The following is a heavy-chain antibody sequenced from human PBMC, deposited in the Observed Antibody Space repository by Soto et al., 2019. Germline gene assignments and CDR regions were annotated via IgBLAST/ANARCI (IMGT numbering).Heavy chain of an antibody. Sequence: GASVKVSCKASGYTFTSYAMHWVRQAPGQRLEWMGWINAGNGNTKYSQKFQGRVTITRDTSASTAYMELSSLRSEDTAVYYCARERGGRRYSSSWYADNWFDPWGQGTLVTVSS. J-gene: IGHJ5*02. D-gene: IGHD6-13*01. V-gene: IGHV1-3*01. CDR3: ARERGGRRYSSSWYADNWFDP. CDR2: INAGNGNT. CDR1: GYTFTSYA.